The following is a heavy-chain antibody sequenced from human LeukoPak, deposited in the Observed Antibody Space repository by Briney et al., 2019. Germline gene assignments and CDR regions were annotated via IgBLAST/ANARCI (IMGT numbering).Heavy chain of an antibody. Sequence: PGGSLRLSCAASGFTFSSYWMSWVRQAPGKGLEWVANIKQDGSEKYYVDSVKGRFTISRDNAKNSLYLQMNSLRAEDTVVYYCARNTEWELIAPADYWGQGTLVTVSS. CDR3: ARNTEWELIAPADY. J-gene: IGHJ4*02. V-gene: IGHV3-7*01. D-gene: IGHD1-26*01. CDR1: GFTFSSYW. CDR2: IKQDGSEK.